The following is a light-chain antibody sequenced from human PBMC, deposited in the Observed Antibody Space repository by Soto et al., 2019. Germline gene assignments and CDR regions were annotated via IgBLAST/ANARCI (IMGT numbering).Light chain of an antibody. CDR3: QHYNAFPWP. J-gene: IGKJ1*01. CDR1: QSISDW. V-gene: IGKV1-5*01. CDR2: GAS. Sequence: DIQMTQSPSTLSGSVGNRVTITCRASQSISDWLAWYQQKPGKVPQLLIYGASRLESGVPSRFSGRGSGTEFTLTIGGLQPDDFATYYCQHYNAFPWPFGQGTKVDIK.